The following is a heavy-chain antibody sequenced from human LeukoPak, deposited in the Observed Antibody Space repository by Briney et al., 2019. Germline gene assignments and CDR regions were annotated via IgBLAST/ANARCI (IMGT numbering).Heavy chain of an antibody. V-gene: IGHV3-30*03. CDR3: ARGSIAAASDY. CDR1: GFTFSSYG. CDR2: ISYDGSNK. J-gene: IGHJ4*02. D-gene: IGHD6-13*01. Sequence: PGGSLRLSCAASGFTFSSYGMHWVRQAPGKGLEWMAVISYDGSNKYYADSVKGRLTISRDNSKNTLYLHMDSLRVEDTAVYYCARGSIAAASDYWGQGTLVTVSS.